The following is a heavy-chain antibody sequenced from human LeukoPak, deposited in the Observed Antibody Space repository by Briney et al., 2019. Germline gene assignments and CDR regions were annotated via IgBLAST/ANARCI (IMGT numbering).Heavy chain of an antibody. CDR1: GYTFNGYY. D-gene: IGHD3-16*01. Sequence: ASVKVSCKASGYTFNGYYMHWVRQAPGQGLEWMGWINPNSGGTNYAQKFQGRVTMTRDTSISTAYMELSSLRSEDTAVYYCARGPTLRYFGDNWFDPWGQGTLVTVSS. CDR2: INPNSGGT. V-gene: IGHV1-2*02. CDR3: ARGPTLRYFGDNWFDP. J-gene: IGHJ5*02.